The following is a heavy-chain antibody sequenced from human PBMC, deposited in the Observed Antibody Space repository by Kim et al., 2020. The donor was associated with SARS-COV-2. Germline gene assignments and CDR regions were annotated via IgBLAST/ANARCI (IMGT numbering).Heavy chain of an antibody. CDR2: ISADGGST. D-gene: IGHD2-8*01. CDR3: TKKMVKDYF. J-gene: IGHJ1*01. CDR1: GFTFSRDA. V-gene: IGHV3-23*01. Sequence: GGSLSLSCATSGFTFSRDAIHWVRQAPGKGLEWVSGISADGGSTHYAVSVRGRLTITRDNSRKTVFLQMKSLRAEDTAVYYCTKKMVKDYF.